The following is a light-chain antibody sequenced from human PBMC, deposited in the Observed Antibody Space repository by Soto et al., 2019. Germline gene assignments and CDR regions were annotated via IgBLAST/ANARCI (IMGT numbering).Light chain of an antibody. J-gene: IGKJ5*01. CDR2: GPS. CDR1: QSVSSIY. Sequence: EIVLTQSPGTLSLSPGERATLSCRASQSVSSIYVAGYQQKPGQAPRLLIYGPSSRATGIPDRFSGSGSGTDFTLTISRLEPEDFAVYYCQQYGSSPITFGQGTRLEIK. CDR3: QQYGSSPIT. V-gene: IGKV3-20*01.